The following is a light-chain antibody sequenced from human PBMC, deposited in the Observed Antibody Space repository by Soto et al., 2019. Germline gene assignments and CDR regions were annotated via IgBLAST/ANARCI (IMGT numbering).Light chain of an antibody. CDR3: QQYESSRT. CDR1: QSVSSRS. CDR2: GAS. Sequence: EIVLTQSPGTLSLSPGERATLSCRASQSVSSRSLAWYQQKPGQAPKVLIYGASTRATGIPDRFSGSGSGTDFTLTISRLKPEDFAVYYCQQYESSRTFGQGTKVEMK. V-gene: IGKV3-20*01. J-gene: IGKJ1*01.